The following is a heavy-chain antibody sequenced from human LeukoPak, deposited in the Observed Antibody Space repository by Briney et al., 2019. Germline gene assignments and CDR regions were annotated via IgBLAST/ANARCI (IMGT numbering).Heavy chain of an antibody. CDR3: AKGAWGTFFDN. J-gene: IGHJ4*02. Sequence: PGGSLRISCTASGLIFRNFVMTWVRQAPGKGLEWVASIGGSDGTTDYAGSVKDRFTISRDNSRNTLYLQMNFLRVEDMAIYYCAKGAWGTFFDNWGQGVLVTVAS. CDR1: GLIFRNFV. CDR2: IGGSDGTT. V-gene: IGHV3-23*01. D-gene: IGHD3-16*01.